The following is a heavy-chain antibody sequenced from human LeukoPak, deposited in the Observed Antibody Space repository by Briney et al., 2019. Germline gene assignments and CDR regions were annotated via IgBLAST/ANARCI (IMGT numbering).Heavy chain of an antibody. Sequence: GGSLRLSCAASGFTFSSYRMNWLRQAPGKGLEWVSYMRSSAKYIFYADSEKGRFTISRDDANNSVYLQMNSLRAEDTAVYYCARDSAARGRYSVAGPFDFWGQGSLVTVSS. D-gene: IGHD6-19*01. J-gene: IGHJ4*02. CDR1: GFTFSSYR. CDR2: MRSSAKYI. CDR3: ARDSAARGRYSVAGPFDF. V-gene: IGHV3-21*01.